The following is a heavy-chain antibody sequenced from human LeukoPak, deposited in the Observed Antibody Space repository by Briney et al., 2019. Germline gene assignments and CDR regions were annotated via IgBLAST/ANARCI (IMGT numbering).Heavy chain of an antibody. CDR3: ARDYSNYVSPDY. V-gene: IGHV3-20*04. CDR2: INWNGGST. CDR1: GFTFDDYG. J-gene: IGHJ4*02. Sequence: GGSLRLSCAASGFTFDDYGISWVRQAPGKGLEWVSGINWNGGSTGYADSVKGRFTTSRDNAKNSLYLQMNSLRTEDTALYYCARDYSNYVSPDYWGQGTLVTVSS. D-gene: IGHD4-11*01.